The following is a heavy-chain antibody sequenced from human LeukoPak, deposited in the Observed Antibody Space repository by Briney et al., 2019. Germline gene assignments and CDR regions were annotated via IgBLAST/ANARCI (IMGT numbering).Heavy chain of an antibody. CDR1: GFTFSSHA. CDR3: AKDPYGTRYFDY. CDR2: LSGSGYNT. Sequence: ESGGSLRLSCAASGFTFSSHALSCVRHAPGKGLEWVSSLSGSGYNTYYADSVKGRFTISRDNSKNTVYLQMNSLRAEDTAVYYCAKDPYGTRYFDYWGQGTLVTVSS. J-gene: IGHJ4*02. V-gene: IGHV3-23*01. D-gene: IGHD2-2*01.